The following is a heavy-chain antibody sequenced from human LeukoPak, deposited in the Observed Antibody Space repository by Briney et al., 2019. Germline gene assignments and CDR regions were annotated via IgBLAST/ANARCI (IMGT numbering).Heavy chain of an antibody. CDR3: ARDFCSASSCYPDN. V-gene: IGHV3-66*01. CDR1: GFTISTNY. D-gene: IGHD2-15*01. CDR2: IYSGGST. J-gene: IGHJ4*02. Sequence: GGSLSLSWAASGFTISTNYMSWVRQPPGKGLEWVSTIYSGGSTYYADSVKGRFTISRDNSKNTLYLQMNSLRVEDTAVYYCARDFCSASSCYPDNWGQGTLVTVSS.